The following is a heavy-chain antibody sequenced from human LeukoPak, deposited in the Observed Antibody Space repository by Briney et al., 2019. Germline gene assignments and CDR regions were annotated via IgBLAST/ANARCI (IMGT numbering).Heavy chain of an antibody. V-gene: IGHV1-69*13. CDR3: ARDSGPEDYGDYAGSFDY. CDR2: IIPIFGTA. Sequence: SVKVSCKASGGTFSSYAISWVRQAPGQGLEWMGGIIPIFGTANYAQKFQGRVTITADESTSTAYMELRSLRSDDTAVYYCARDSGPEDYGDYAGSFDYWGQGTLVTVSS. D-gene: IGHD4-17*01. CDR1: GGTFSSYA. J-gene: IGHJ4*02.